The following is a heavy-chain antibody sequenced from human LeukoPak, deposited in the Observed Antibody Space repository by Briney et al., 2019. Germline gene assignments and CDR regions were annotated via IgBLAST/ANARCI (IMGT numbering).Heavy chain of an antibody. CDR3: ARVGIDHYPSAFDI. J-gene: IGHJ3*02. V-gene: IGHV3-21*01. Sequence: PGGSLRLSCAASGFTFSSYSMNWVRQAPGKGLEWVSSISNTSSYIYYADSMKGRFTISRDNAKNSLYLQMNSLRAEDTAVYYCARVGIDHYPSAFDIWGQGTMVTVSS. D-gene: IGHD1-14*01. CDR1: GFTFSSYS. CDR2: ISNTSSYI.